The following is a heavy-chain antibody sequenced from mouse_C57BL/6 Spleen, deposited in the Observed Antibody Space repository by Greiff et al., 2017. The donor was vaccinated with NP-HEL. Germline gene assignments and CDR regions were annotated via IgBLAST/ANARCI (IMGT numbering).Heavy chain of an antibody. CDR1: GYTFTDYY. J-gene: IGHJ2*01. Sequence: VQLQQSGPELVKPGASVKISCKASGYTFTDYYMNWVKQSHGKSLEWIGDINPNNGGTSYNQKFKGKATLTVDKSSSTAYLQLRSLTSEDYAGYYYGRPIYDGKGTDFGGWGKGATVTAAS. CDR3: GRPIYDGKGTDFGG. D-gene: IGHD2-1*01. CDR2: INPNNGGT. V-gene: IGHV1-26*01.